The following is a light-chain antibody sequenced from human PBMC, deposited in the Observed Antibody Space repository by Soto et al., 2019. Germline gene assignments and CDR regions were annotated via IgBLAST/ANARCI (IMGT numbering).Light chain of an antibody. J-gene: IGLJ2*01. CDR2: EGT. CDR3: CSYAGSSTVV. CDR1: SSDVGSYKV. V-gene: IGLV2-23*01. Sequence: QSALTQPASVSGSPGQSISISCTGTSSDVGSYKVVSWYQQPPGKAPKLMIYEGTKRPSGVSNRFSGSKSGNTASLTISGLHAEDEADYYCCSYAGSSTVVFGGGTKLTVL.